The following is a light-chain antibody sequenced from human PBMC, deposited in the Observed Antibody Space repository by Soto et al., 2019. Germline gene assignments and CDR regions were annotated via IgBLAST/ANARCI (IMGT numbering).Light chain of an antibody. CDR1: QDISNN. Sequence: DIQMTQSPSYLSASVGDRVTITCQASQDISNNLHWYQVKPGKAPKLLIYDASNLETGVPSRFSGSGSGTDFTFTINSLEPEDVATYYCQQYDDLPRTFGQGTKLQVK. CDR2: DAS. J-gene: IGKJ2*01. V-gene: IGKV1-33*01. CDR3: QQYDDLPRT.